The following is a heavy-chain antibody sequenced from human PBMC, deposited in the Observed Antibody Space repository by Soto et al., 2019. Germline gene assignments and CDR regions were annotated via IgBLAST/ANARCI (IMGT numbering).Heavy chain of an antibody. V-gene: IGHV1-18*01. D-gene: IGHD2-15*01. CDR3: ARDREAYCSGGSCYSGWFDP. Sequence: ASVKVSCKASGYTFTSYGISWVRQAPGQGLEWMGWISAYNGNTNYAQKLQGRVTMTTDTSTSTAYMELRSLRSDDTAVYYCARDREAYCSGGSCYSGWFDPWGQGTLVTVSS. J-gene: IGHJ5*02. CDR2: ISAYNGNT. CDR1: GYTFTSYG.